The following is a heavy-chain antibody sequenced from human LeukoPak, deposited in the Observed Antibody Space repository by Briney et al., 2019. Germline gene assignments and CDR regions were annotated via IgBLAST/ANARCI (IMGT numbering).Heavy chain of an antibody. D-gene: IGHD5-18*01. J-gene: IGHJ6*02. CDR2: IYSGGRT. CDR3: AREDTTMVTGYYYFHMDV. Sequence: GGPLRLSCAASGFTVSSNYMSWVRQAPGKGLEWVSVIYSGGRTYYADSVKGRFTISRDNSKNTLYLQMNSLRAEDTAVYYCAREDTTMVTGYYYFHMDVWGQGTTVTVSS. CDR1: GFTVSSNY. V-gene: IGHV3-66*01.